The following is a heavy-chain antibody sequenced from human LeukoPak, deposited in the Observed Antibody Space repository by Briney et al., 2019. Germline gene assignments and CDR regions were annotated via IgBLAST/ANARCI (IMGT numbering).Heavy chain of an antibody. Sequence: SETLSLTCAVYGGSFSGYYWSWIRQPPGKGLEWIGEINHSGSTNYNPSLKSRVTISVDTSKNQFSLKLSSVTAADTAVYYCGRAAYDSSGYYADYWGQGTLVTVSS. V-gene: IGHV4-34*01. J-gene: IGHJ4*02. CDR3: GRAAYDSSGYYADY. CDR2: INHSGST. CDR1: GGSFSGYY. D-gene: IGHD3-22*01.